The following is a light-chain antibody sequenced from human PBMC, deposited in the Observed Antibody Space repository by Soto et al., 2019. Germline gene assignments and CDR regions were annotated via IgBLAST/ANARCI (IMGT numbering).Light chain of an antibody. V-gene: IGLV2-14*01. CDR3: SSYTTRTTLYV. Sequence: QSALTQPAPVSGSPGRSITISCTGTSSDVGSYNYVSWYQLHPGKAPKLMIYEVSNRPSGVSNRFSGSKSGDTASLTISGLQAEDEADYYCSSYTTRTTLYVFGTGTKVTVL. CDR2: EVS. CDR1: SSDVGSYNY. J-gene: IGLJ1*01.